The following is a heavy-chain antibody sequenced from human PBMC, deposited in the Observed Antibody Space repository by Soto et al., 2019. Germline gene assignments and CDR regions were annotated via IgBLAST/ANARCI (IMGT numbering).Heavy chain of an antibody. CDR2: IYTSGST. CDR1: GGSISSYY. J-gene: IGHJ3*02. Sequence: SETLSLTCTVSGGSISSYYCSWSRQPAGKGLEWIGRIYTSGSTTYNPSLKTRVTMSVDTSKNQFSLKLNSVTAADTAVFYCARVYDSSGYYWGDAFDIWGQGTMVTVSS. CDR3: ARVYDSSGYYWGDAFDI. D-gene: IGHD3-22*01. V-gene: IGHV4-4*07.